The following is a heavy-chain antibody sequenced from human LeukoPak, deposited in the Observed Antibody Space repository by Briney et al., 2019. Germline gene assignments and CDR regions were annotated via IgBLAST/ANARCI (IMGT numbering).Heavy chain of an antibody. CDR3: ARQHDSYYYYYIDV. Sequence: TSETLSLTCAVSGFSLRKGYYWGWIRQPPGPGLEWIGSLYHSDSAYYNTSLRSRVSMSVDTSKNQFSLTLSFVTAADTAVYYCARQHDSYYYYYIDVWGSGTTVTVSS. V-gene: IGHV4-38-2*01. J-gene: IGHJ6*03. CDR1: GFSLRKGYY. CDR2: LYHSDSA.